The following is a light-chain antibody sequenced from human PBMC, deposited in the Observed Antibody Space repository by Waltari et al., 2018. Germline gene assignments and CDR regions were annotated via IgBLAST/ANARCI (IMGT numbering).Light chain of an antibody. V-gene: IGKV3-15*01. Sequence: EIVMTQSPATLSVSPGERATLSCMASQSVNSNLAWYQQKPGQAPRLLIYGASGRATGIPARFSGSGSGTEFTLTISSLQSEDFAVYYCQQYNNWPPLTFGGGTKVEIK. CDR1: QSVNSN. CDR2: GAS. CDR3: QQYNNWPPLT. J-gene: IGKJ4*01.